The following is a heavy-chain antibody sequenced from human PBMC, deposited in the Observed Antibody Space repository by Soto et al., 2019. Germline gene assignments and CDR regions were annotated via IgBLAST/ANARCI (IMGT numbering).Heavy chain of an antibody. CDR1: GYSFTSYW. CDR3: ASATYYYDSSGYYQSIYYYYGMDV. Sequence: PRESLKISCKGSGYSFTSYWISWVRQMPGKGLEWMGRIDPSDSYTNYSPSFQGHVTISADKSISTAYLQWSSLKASDTAMYYCASATYYYDSSGYYQSIYYYYGMDVWGQGTRVTVSS. V-gene: IGHV5-10-1*01. D-gene: IGHD3-22*01. J-gene: IGHJ6*02. CDR2: IDPSDSYT.